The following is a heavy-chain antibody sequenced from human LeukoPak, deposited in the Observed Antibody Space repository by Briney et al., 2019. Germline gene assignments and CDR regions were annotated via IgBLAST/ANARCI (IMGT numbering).Heavy chain of an antibody. Sequence: ASVKVSCTASGGTFSSYAISWVRQAPGQGLEWMGGIIPIFGTANYAQKFQGRVTMTEDTSTDTAYMELSSLRSEDTAVYYCATGILRFLEWLLYYWGQGTLVTVSS. D-gene: IGHD3-3*01. J-gene: IGHJ4*02. CDR3: ATGILRFLEWLLYY. V-gene: IGHV1-69*06. CDR2: IIPIFGTA. CDR1: GGTFSSYA.